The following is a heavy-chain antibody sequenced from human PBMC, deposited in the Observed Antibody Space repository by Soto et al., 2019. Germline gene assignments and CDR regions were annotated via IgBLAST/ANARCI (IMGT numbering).Heavy chain of an antibody. Sequence: GGSLRLSCAASGFTFSSYWMSWVRQAPGMGLEWVANIKQDGSEKYYVDYVKGRFTISRDNAKNSLYLQMNSLRAEDTAVYYCVGEGIFANTCMDVWGQGTTVTVS. J-gene: IGHJ6*02. CDR1: GFTFSSYW. V-gene: IGHV3-7*01. CDR3: VGEGIFANTCMDV. D-gene: IGHD3-3*01. CDR2: IKQDGSEK.